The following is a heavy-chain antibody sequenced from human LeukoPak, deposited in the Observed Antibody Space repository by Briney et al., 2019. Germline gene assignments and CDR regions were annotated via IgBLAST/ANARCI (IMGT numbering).Heavy chain of an antibody. V-gene: IGHV3-23*01. Sequence: PGGSLRLSCAASGFTFSSYAMSWVRQAPGKGLEWVSAISGSGGSTYYADSVKGRSTISRDNSKNTLYLQMNSLRAEDTAVYYCAKSYDFWSGYSYYYYGMDVWGQGTTVTVSS. CDR1: GFTFSSYA. J-gene: IGHJ6*02. CDR2: ISGSGGST. D-gene: IGHD3-3*01. CDR3: AKSYDFWSGYSYYYYGMDV.